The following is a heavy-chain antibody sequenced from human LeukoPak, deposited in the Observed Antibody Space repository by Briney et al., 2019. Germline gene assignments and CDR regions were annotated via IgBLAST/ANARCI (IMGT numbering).Heavy chain of an antibody. D-gene: IGHD3-10*01. J-gene: IGHJ4*02. CDR1: GYTFTSYY. Sequence: ASVKVSCKAPGYTFTSYYMHWVRQAPGQGLEWMGIINPSGGSTSYAQKFQGRVTMTRNTSISTAYMELSSLRSEDTAVYYCARGLLVGGSGSEHDYWGQGTLVTVSS. V-gene: IGHV1-46*01. CDR3: ARGLLVGGSGSEHDY. CDR2: INPSGGST.